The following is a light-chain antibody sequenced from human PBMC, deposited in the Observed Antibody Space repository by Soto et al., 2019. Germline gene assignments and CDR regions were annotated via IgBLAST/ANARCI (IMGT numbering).Light chain of an antibody. CDR1: QSVSSY. Sequence: EIVFTQSPATLSLSPGERATLSCRASQSVSSYLAWYQQKPGQAPRLLIYDASNRATGIPVRFSGSGSGTDFTLTISSLEPEDFAVYYCQQRSNWPLTFGGGTKVEIK. J-gene: IGKJ4*01. V-gene: IGKV3-11*01. CDR3: QQRSNWPLT. CDR2: DAS.